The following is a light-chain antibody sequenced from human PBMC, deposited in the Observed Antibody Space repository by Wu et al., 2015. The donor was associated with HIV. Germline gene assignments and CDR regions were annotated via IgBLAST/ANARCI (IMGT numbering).Light chain of an antibody. CDR1: QTISNW. V-gene: IGKV1-5*03. CDR2: KAS. CDR3: QQYNTYSRS. J-gene: IGKJ2*03. Sequence: DIQMTQSPSTLSASVGDRVTITCRASQTISNWLAWYQQKPGKAPKLLIYKASNLESGVPSRFSGSGSGTEFTLTISSLQPDDFATYYCQQYNTYSRSFGQGTKLEIK.